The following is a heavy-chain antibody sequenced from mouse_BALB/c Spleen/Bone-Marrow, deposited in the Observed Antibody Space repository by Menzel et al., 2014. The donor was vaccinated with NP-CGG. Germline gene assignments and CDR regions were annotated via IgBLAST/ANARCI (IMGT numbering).Heavy chain of an antibody. CDR2: INPSNGRT. J-gene: IGHJ3*01. D-gene: IGHD2-14*01. V-gene: IGHV1S81*02. CDR1: GYTFTSYW. Sequence: QVQLQQSGAELVKPGASVKLSCKASGYTFTSYWMHWVKQRPGQGLEWIGEINPSNGRTNYNEKFKSKATLTVDKSSSTAYTQLSSLTSEDSAVYYCARSYYRYDVIVYWGQGTLVTVSA. CDR3: ARSYYRYDVIVY.